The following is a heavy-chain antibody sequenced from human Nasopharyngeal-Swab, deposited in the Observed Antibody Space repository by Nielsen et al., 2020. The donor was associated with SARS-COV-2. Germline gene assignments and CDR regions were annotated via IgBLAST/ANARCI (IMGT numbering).Heavy chain of an antibody. CDR3: AMCWGDYSDCQFFDY. V-gene: IGHV1-18*01. CDR1: GYSFSNYI. D-gene: IGHD4-11*01. J-gene: IGHJ4*02. Sequence: ASVKVSCKASGYSFSNYIITWVRQAPGQGLEWMGWINTYNGNTKYPQNFQGRVTMTTDTSTSTAYMELRSLRSDDTAVYYCAMCWGDYSDCQFFDYWGQGTLVTVSS. CDR2: INTYNGNT.